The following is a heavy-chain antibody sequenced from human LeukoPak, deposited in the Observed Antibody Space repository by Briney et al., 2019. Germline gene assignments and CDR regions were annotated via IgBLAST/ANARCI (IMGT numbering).Heavy chain of an antibody. CDR1: GYSISSGYY. D-gene: IGHD1-1*01. CDR3: ATTTGTNDAFDI. J-gene: IGHJ3*02. V-gene: IGHV4-38-2*01. Sequence: SETLSLTCAVSGYSISSGYYWGWIRQPPGKGLEWIGSIYYSGSTYYNPSLKSRVTISVDTSKNQFSLRLSSVTAADTAVYYCATTTGTNDAFDIWGQGTMVTVSS. CDR2: IYYSGST.